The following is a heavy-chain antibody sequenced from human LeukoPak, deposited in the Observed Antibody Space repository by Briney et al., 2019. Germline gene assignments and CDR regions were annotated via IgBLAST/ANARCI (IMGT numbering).Heavy chain of an antibody. CDR3: ARRAYYDSSGEHPTVGYFDL. CDR1: GGPLFSYY. D-gene: IGHD3-22*01. J-gene: IGHJ2*01. Sequence: SETLSLTCTVSGGPLFSYYWNWIRQPPGKGLEWIGFIYPNGITSYNPSLMSRGSISIATSRNQFSLRLTSVTAEDTAMYYCARRAYYDSSGEHPTVGYFDLWGRGTLVTVSS. CDR2: IYPNGIT. V-gene: IGHV4-4*08.